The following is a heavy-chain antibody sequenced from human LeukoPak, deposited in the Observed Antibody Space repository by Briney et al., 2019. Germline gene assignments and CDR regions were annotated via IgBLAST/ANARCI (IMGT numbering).Heavy chain of an antibody. D-gene: IGHD6-19*01. J-gene: IGHJ3*02. CDR3: ARGAGDSSGWTHAFDI. CDR1: GGTFSSYA. CDR2: IIPIFGTA. Sequence: SVKVSCKASGGTFSSYAISWVRQAPGQGLEWMGGIIPIFGTANYAQKFQGRVTITADESTSTAYMELSSLRSEDTAVYYCARGAGDSSGWTHAFDIWGQETMVTVSS. V-gene: IGHV1-69*13.